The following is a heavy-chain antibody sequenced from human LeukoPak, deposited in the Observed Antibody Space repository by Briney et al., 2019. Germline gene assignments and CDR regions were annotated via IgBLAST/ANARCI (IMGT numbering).Heavy chain of an antibody. V-gene: IGHV4-59*07. CDR2: IYYSGST. CDR1: GGSISSYY. Sequence: SDTLPLTCTVSGGSISSYYGSWIRQPPAKGLECVVDIYYSGSTNYNPSLKRRVTISVETANNQFSLRLSSVAASGTAVYFCAGRETVVSSGAFDIWGQGTMVTVSS. J-gene: IGHJ3*02. D-gene: IGHD4-23*01. CDR3: AGRETVVSSGAFDI.